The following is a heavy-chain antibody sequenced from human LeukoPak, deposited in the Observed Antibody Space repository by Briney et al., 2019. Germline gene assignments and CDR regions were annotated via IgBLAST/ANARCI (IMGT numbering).Heavy chain of an antibody. J-gene: IGHJ2*01. CDR3: ARASGEDFGYDL. CDR1: GYTFTGYY. Sequence: ASVKVSCKASGYTFTGYYMHWVRQAPGQGLEWMGIINPSGGSTSYAQKFQGRVTMTRDTSTSTVYMELSSLRSEDTAVYYCARASGEDFGYDLWGRGTLVTVSS. CDR2: INPSGGST. D-gene: IGHD2-15*01. V-gene: IGHV1-46*01.